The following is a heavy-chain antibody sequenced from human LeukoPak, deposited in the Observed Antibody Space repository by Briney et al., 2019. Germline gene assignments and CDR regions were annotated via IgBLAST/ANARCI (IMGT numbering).Heavy chain of an antibody. CDR1: GGSISSYY. V-gene: IGHV4-59*01. Sequence: SETLSLTCTVSGGSISSYYWSWIRQPPGKGLGWIGYIYYSGSTNYNPSLKSRVTISVDTSKNQFSLNLSSVTAADTAVYYCARDLSGGAWYFDLLGRGTLVTVSS. J-gene: IGHJ2*01. D-gene: IGHD2-15*01. CDR3: ARDLSGGAWYFDL. CDR2: IYYSGST.